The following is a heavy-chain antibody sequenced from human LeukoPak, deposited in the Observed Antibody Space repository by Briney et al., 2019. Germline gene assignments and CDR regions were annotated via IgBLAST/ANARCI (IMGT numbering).Heavy chain of an antibody. Sequence: SVKVSCKASGGTFSSYAISWVRQAPGQGLEWMGGIIPIFGTANYAQKFQGRVTITTDESTSTAYMELSSLRSEDTAVYYCASKDSSGWYEEAWGQGTLVTVSS. V-gene: IGHV1-69*05. J-gene: IGHJ5*02. CDR3: ASKDSSGWYEEA. CDR2: IIPIFGTA. CDR1: GGTFSSYA. D-gene: IGHD6-19*01.